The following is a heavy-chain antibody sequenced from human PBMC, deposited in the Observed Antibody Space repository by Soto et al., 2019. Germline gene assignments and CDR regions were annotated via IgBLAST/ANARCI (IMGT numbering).Heavy chain of an antibody. D-gene: IGHD5-12*01. Sequence: QVQLVQSGADVKKPGASVRVSCKAAGYSFTSYDINWVRQATGRGLEWMGWMNPYSGNRGYAQKFQGRVTMTWNTSTNTAYMELSSLRSEDTAVYYCARGGFYSAYRVDAFDIWGQGTMVIVSS. J-gene: IGHJ3*02. CDR1: GYSFTSYD. V-gene: IGHV1-8*01. CDR3: ARGGFYSAYRVDAFDI. CDR2: MNPYSGNR.